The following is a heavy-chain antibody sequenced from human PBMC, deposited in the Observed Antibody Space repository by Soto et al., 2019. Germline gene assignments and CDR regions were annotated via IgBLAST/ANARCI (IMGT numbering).Heavy chain of an antibody. Sequence: EVQLVESGGGLVKPGGSLRLSCEASGFTFIGYSMNWIRQAPGKRLELVSSINPGTDYIYYADSVKGRCTISMYNAKNSVNLQPTPVRAEDTAMYYSVRDPDAAQPLDYWCQGTLVTVSS. D-gene: IGHD2-2*01. CDR3: VRDPDAAQPLDY. CDR2: INPGTDYI. J-gene: IGHJ4*02. CDR1: GFTFIGYS. V-gene: IGHV3-21*01.